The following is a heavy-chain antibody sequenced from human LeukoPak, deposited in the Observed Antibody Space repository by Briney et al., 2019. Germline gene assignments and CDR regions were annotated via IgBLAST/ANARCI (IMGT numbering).Heavy chain of an antibody. V-gene: IGHV1-18*01. J-gene: IGHJ4*02. D-gene: IGHD6-19*01. CDR1: GYAFISYG. CDR2: ISGYNGNT. CDR3: ARDEVAVAGKRVDY. Sequence: ASVKVSCKASGYAFISYGLSWVRQAPGQGLEWMGWISGYNGNTNYAQKLQGRVTMTTDTSTSTAYMEVRSLRSDDTAVYYCARDEVAVAGKRVDYWGQGTLVTVSS.